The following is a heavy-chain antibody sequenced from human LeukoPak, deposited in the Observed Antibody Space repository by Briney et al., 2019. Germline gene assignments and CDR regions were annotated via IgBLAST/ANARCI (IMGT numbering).Heavy chain of an antibody. V-gene: IGHV3-48*02. Sequence: PGGSLRLSCAASGFTFSSYSMNWVRQAPGKGLEWVSYISSSSSTIYYADSVKGGFTISRDNAKNSLYLQMNSLRDEDTAVYYCARDPNVVVVPAANRPLDYWGQGTLVTVSS. D-gene: IGHD2-2*01. CDR2: ISSSSSTI. CDR1: GFTFSSYS. J-gene: IGHJ4*02. CDR3: ARDPNVVVVPAANRPLDY.